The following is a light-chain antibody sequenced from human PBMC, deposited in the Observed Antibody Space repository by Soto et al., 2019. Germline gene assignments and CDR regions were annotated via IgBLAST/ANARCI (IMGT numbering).Light chain of an antibody. Sequence: QSVLTQPASVPGSPGQSITISCTGTRSDVGSYYLVSWYQQHPGKAPKLIIYEGSKRPSGISNRFSGSKSGNTASLTISGLQAEDEAEYFCSSYARTVLFGGGTKLTVL. CDR3: SSYARTVL. J-gene: IGLJ3*02. CDR1: RSDVGSYYL. CDR2: EGS. V-gene: IGLV2-23*01.